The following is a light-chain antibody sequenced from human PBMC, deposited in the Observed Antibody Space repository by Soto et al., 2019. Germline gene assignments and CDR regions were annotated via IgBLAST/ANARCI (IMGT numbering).Light chain of an antibody. CDR3: SSYGGSNIPLYV. CDR2: EVD. CDR1: STDVGGYNY. J-gene: IGLJ1*01. Sequence: QSVLAQPSSVSGSPGQSITISCTGTSTDVGGYNYVSWYQHHSGKAPKLLIYEVDKRPSGVPDRFSGSKSGNTASLTVSGLQAEDEADYYCSSYGGSNIPLYVFGTGTKLTVL. V-gene: IGLV2-8*01.